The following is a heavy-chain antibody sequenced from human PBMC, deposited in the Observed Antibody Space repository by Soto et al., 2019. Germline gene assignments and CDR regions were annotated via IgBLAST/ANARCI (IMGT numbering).Heavy chain of an antibody. V-gene: IGHV1-2*02. CDR3: ARNMDYYYGPGSGNGHGF. D-gene: IGHD3-10*01. CDR2: INTKVGDT. CDR1: GYTFTAYY. J-gene: IGHJ6*02. Sequence: QVQLVQSGAEVKEPGDSVRVSCEASGYTFTAYYIHWVRQAPGQGLEWMGWINTKVGDTTYAQDFQGRVSMTRDMSISTVYMELSRLTSGDTAIYYCARNMDYYYGPGSGNGHGFWGQGTTVTVFS.